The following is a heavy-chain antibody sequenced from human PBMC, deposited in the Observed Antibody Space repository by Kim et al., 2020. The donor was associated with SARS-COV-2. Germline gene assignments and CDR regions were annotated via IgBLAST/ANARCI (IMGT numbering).Heavy chain of an antibody. V-gene: IGHV4-39*01. D-gene: IGHD6-13*01. CDR3: EGCEGVRGGQQLVYYYYYGMDV. CDR2: IYYSGST. J-gene: IGHJ6*02. Sequence: SETLSLTCTVSGGSISSSSYYWGWIRQPPGKGLEWIGSIYYSGSTYYNPSLKSRVTISVDTSKNQFSLKLSSVTAADTAVYYCEGCEGVRGGQQLVYYYYYGMDVWGQGTTVTVSS. CDR1: GGSISSSSYY.